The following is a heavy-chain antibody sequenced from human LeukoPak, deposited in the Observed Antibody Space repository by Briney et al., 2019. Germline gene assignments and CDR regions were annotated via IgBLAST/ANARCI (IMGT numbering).Heavy chain of an antibody. J-gene: IGHJ4*02. CDR2: LRYDGSNT. D-gene: IGHD2-2*02. CDR3: ARDQEYPAHFDY. CDR1: GFTFRSYG. Sequence: GGSLRLSCVASGFTFRSYGMYWVRQAPGKGLEWVTFLRYDGSNTYYADSVKGRFTISRDNAKNSLYLQMNSLRAEDTAVYYCARDQEYPAHFDYWGQGTLVTVSS. V-gene: IGHV3-30*02.